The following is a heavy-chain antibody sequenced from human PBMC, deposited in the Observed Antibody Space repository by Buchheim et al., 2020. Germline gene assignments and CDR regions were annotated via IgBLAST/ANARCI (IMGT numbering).Heavy chain of an antibody. Sequence: EVQLVESGGGLVKPGGSLRLSCAASGFTFSSYSMNWVRQAPGKGLEWVSSISSSSSYIYYADSVKGRFTIYRDKAKNSLYLQMNSLSAEDTAVYYCARESGRGSNGNYDTDYWGQGTL. CDR2: ISSSSSYI. V-gene: IGHV3-21*01. D-gene: IGHD2-15*01. CDR1: GFTFSSYS. CDR3: ARESGRGSNGNYDTDY. J-gene: IGHJ4*02.